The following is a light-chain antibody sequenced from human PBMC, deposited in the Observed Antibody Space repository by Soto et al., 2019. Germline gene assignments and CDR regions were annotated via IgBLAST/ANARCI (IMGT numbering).Light chain of an antibody. J-gene: IGLJ1*01. CDR3: LLSYGGTYV. CDR1: TGPVTRGYY. Sequence: QTVVTQEPSLTVSPGGTVTHTCASSTGPVTRGYYPNWFQQKPGQAPRALIYDTGIKHSWTPGRFSGSLLGGKAVLTLSGAHPEDDAEYYCLLSYGGTYVFGPGTKVTVL. CDR2: DTG. V-gene: IGLV7-43*01.